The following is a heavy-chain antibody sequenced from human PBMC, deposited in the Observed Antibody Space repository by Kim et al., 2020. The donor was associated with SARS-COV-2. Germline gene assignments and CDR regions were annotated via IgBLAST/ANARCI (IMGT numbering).Heavy chain of an antibody. CDR1: GASLNNFY. Sequence: SETLSLTCAVYGASLNNFYWSLLRQSPGTGLEWIAEINHRGSTNYNPSLKSRVTISADTSKSQFSLKVNSVTVADTAVYYCARETSRGDDAFDIWGHGT. J-gene: IGHJ3*02. CDR2: INHRGST. CDR3: ARETSRGDDAFDI. V-gene: IGHV4-34*01. D-gene: IGHD3-10*01.